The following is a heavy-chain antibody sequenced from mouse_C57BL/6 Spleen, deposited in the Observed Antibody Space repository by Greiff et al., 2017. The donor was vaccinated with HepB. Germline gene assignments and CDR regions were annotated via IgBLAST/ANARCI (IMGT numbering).Heavy chain of an antibody. CDR2: ISNGGGST. V-gene: IGHV5-12*01. D-gene: IGHD2-4*01. Sequence: DVMLVESGGGLVQPGGSLKLSCAASGFTFSDYYMYWVRQTPEKRLEWVAYISNGGGSTYYPDTVKGRFTISRDNAKNTLYLQMSRLKSEDTAMYYCARQGDYGYYFDYWGQGTTLTVSS. J-gene: IGHJ2*01. CDR1: GFTFSDYY. CDR3: ARQGDYGYYFDY.